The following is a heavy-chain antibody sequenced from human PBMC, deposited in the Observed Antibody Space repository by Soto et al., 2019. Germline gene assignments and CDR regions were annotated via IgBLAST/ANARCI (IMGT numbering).Heavy chain of an antibody. V-gene: IGHV4-61*01. J-gene: IGHJ4*02. CDR2: VYYSGTT. D-gene: IGHD4-17*01. CDR3: ARTTAVPNTLRSRYFFDY. Sequence: SETLSLTCSVSGGSVSNKTYYWSWIRQPPGKRLEWIGYVYYSGTTNYNPSLKSRVTISVDLSKNQSSLRLSSVTTAGTALYYCARTTAVPNTLRSRYFFDYWGQGTLVTVSS. CDR1: GGSVSNKTYY.